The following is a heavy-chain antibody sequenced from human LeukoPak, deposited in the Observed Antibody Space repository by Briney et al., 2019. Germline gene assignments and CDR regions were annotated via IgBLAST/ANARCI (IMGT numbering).Heavy chain of an antibody. D-gene: IGHD3-22*01. CDR1: GGSISSGGYY. Sequence: SETLSLTCTVSGGSISSGGYYWSWIRQHPGTGLDWIGYIYYSGSTYYNPSLKSRVTISVDTSKNQFSLKLSSVTAADTAVYYCARSGYYYDSSGYLYYFDYWGQGTLVTVSS. J-gene: IGHJ4*02. CDR3: ARSGYYYDSSGYLYYFDY. CDR2: IYYSGST. V-gene: IGHV4-31*03.